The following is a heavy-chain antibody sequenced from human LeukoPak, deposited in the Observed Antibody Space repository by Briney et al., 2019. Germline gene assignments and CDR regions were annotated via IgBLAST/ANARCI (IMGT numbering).Heavy chain of an antibody. J-gene: IGHJ5*02. Sequence: SETLSLTCTVSGGSIRGYYWAWIRQPPGKGLECIGYMYYTGSFNYNPSLESRVTMSVDTFKNLFSLSLNSVTAADSAMYYCARGGGDNGWFDPWGQGALVTVSS. CDR1: GGSIRGYY. CDR2: MYYTGSF. D-gene: IGHD2-21*02. CDR3: ARGGGDNGWFDP. V-gene: IGHV4-59*01.